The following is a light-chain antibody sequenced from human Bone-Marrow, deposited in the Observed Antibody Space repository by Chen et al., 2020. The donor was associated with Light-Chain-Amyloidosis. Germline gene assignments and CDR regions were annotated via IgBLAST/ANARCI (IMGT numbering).Light chain of an antibody. CDR1: GLPKQY. V-gene: IGLV3-25*03. Sequence: SYELTQPPSVSVSPGQTARISCSGDGLPKQYAYWYQQKPGQAPVLVIYNDIERPSGIPERFSGSSSVTTVTLTISGVQAEDEAGYYCQSADTTDTLYGRFGGGTTLTVL. CDR3: QSADTTDTLYGR. J-gene: IGLJ2*01. CDR2: NDI.